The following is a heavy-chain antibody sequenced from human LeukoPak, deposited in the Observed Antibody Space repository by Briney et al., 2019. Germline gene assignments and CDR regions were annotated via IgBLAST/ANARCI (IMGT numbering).Heavy chain of an antibody. Sequence: ASVTVSCKASGYTFTSYGISWVRQAPGQGLEWMGWIGAYNGNTNYAQKLQGRVTMTTDTSTSTAYMELRSLRSDDTAVYYCARDDCSGGSCYPDAFDIWGQGTMVTVSS. CDR1: GYTFTSYG. CDR3: ARDDCSGGSCYPDAFDI. CDR2: IGAYNGNT. D-gene: IGHD2-15*01. J-gene: IGHJ3*02. V-gene: IGHV1-18*01.